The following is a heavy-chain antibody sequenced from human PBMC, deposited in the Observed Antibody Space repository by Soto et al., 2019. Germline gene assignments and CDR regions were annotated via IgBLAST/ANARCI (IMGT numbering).Heavy chain of an antibody. CDR1: CSTFTSNG. CDR3: AYVGGYSTGDYSFDL. CDR2: ISTYNENM. D-gene: IGHD5-18*01. Sequence: ASVKVSCKGSCSTFTSNGIGWVRLAPGQGLEWMGWISTYNENMDSAPQLQGRLTMTTDTSTTTAYMELTNLKFDDTALYYCAYVGGYSTGDYSFDLWGQGTPVTVSS. V-gene: IGHV1-18*04. J-gene: IGHJ4*02.